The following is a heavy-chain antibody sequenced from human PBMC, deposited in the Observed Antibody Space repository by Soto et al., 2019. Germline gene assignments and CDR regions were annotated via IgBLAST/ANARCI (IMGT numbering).Heavy chain of an antibody. V-gene: IGHV3-21*01. Sequence: EVQLVESGGGLVKPGGSLRLSCAASGFTFSSYSMNWVRQAPGKGLEWVSSISSSSSYIYYADSVKGRFTISRDNAKNSLYLQMNRLRAEDTGVYYCASMPREYSGYDLGYWGQGTLVTVSS. CDR2: ISSSSSYI. CDR1: GFTFSSYS. CDR3: ASMPREYSGYDLGY. J-gene: IGHJ4*02. D-gene: IGHD5-12*01.